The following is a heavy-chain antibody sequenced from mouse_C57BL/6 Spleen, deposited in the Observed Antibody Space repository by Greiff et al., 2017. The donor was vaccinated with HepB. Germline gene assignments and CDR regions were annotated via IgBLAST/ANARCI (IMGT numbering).Heavy chain of an antibody. Sequence: VQLQQPGAELVRPGSSVKLSCKASGYTFTSYWMDWVKQRPGQGLEWIGNIYPSDSETHYNQKFKDKATLTVDKSSSTAYMQLSSLTSEDSAVYYCARIGNYVYWYFDVWGTGTTVTVSS. CDR2: IYPSDSET. CDR3: ARIGNYVYWYFDV. V-gene: IGHV1-61*01. J-gene: IGHJ1*03. CDR1: GYTFTSYW. D-gene: IGHD2-1*01.